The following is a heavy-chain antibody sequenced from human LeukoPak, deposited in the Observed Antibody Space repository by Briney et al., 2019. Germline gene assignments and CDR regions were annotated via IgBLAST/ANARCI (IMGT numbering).Heavy chain of an antibody. CDR1: GFTFSSYS. CDR3: ARGRGVLRFLEWSPPAHAFDI. CDR2: ISSSSSYI. J-gene: IGHJ3*02. Sequence: GGSLRLSCAASGFTFSSYSMNWVRQAPGKGLEWVSSISSSSSYIYYADSLKGRFTISRDNAKNSLYLQMNSLRAEDTAVYYCARGRGVLRFLEWSPPAHAFDIWGQGTMVTVSS. D-gene: IGHD3-3*01. V-gene: IGHV3-21*01.